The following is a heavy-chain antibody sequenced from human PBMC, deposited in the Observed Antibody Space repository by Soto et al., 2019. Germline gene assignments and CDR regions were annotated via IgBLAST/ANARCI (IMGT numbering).Heavy chain of an antibody. CDR2: IYYSGNT. CDR3: ARDSDYGDSSVRY. D-gene: IGHD4-17*01. V-gene: IGHV4-31*03. CDR1: DGSISSGGYY. J-gene: IGHJ4*02. Sequence: QVQLQESGPGVVQPSQTLSLTCTVSDGSISSGGYYWNWIRQHPGKGLEWIGYIYYSGNTYYNPSLKSRVIISADTSKNQFSLNLSSVTAADTAVYYCARDSDYGDSSVRYWGQGTLVTVSS.